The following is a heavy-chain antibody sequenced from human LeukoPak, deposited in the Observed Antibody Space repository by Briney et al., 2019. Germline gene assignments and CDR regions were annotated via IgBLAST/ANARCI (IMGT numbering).Heavy chain of an antibody. J-gene: IGHJ4*02. CDR3: ARGRYYDFWSGYYTNTYFDY. CDR1: GGSFRGYY. V-gene: IGHV4-34*01. CDR2: INHSGST. D-gene: IGHD3-3*01. Sequence: SETLSLTCAVYGGSFRGYYWSWIRQPPGKGLEWIGEINHSGSTNYNPSLKSRVTISVDTSKNQFSLKLSSVTAADTAVYYCARGRYYDFWSGYYTNTYFDYWGQGTLVTVSS.